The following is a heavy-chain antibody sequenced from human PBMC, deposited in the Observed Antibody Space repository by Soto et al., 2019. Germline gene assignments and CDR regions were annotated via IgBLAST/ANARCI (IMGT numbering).Heavy chain of an antibody. V-gene: IGHV1-69*06. CDR1: GGTFNNYV. J-gene: IGHJ4*02. Sequence: QVQLVQSGAEVKKPGSSVKVSCKASGGTFNNYVINWVRQAPGQGLEWMGGIIPIFGTANYAQKFQGRVTITADKSMSTAYMELNSLRSEDTAVYYCAGRCDSTSCLAHFDYWGQGSLVTVSS. CDR3: AGRCDSTSCLAHFDY. CDR2: IIPIFGTA. D-gene: IGHD2-2*01.